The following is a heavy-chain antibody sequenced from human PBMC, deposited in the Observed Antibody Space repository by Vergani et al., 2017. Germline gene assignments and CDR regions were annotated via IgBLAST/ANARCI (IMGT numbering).Heavy chain of an antibody. CDR1: GYTFTGSY. D-gene: IGHD1-26*01. Sequence: QLQLVQSGAEVKKPGASVKVSCKASGYTFTGSYMHWVRQAPGQGLEWMGWINPNSGGTNYAQKFQGRVTMTRDTSISTAYMELSRLRSDDTAVYYCARDTSGSYYVSHNWFDPWGQGTLVTVSS. CDR2: INPNSGGT. V-gene: IGHV1-2*02. J-gene: IGHJ5*02. CDR3: ARDTSGSYYVSHNWFDP.